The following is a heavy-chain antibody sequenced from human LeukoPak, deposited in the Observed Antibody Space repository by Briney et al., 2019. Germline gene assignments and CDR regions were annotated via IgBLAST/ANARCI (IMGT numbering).Heavy chain of an antibody. CDR3: ARDVRYFDSAALGY. J-gene: IGHJ4*02. Sequence: GGSLRLSCAASGFTFSDYYMSWIRQAPGKGLEWISYISSSGSTIYYADSVKGRFTISRDNAKNSLYLQMNSLRAEDTAVYYCARDVRYFDSAALGYWGQGTLVTVSS. D-gene: IGHD3-9*01. CDR1: GFTFSDYY. V-gene: IGHV3-11*01. CDR2: ISSSGSTI.